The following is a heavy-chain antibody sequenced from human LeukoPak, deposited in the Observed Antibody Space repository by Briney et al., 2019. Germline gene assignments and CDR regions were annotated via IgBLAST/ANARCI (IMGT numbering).Heavy chain of an antibody. D-gene: IGHD1-1*01. V-gene: IGHV3-48*04. CDR3: ARDHNYAFDN. CDR2: IGISSGNT. J-gene: IGHJ4*02. CDR1: GFTFSDYS. Sequence: GGSLRLYCAASGFTFSDYSMNWVRQAPGKGLEWISWIGISSGNTKYADSVKGRFTISGDNAKNSLYLQMNSLRVEDTAVYYCARDHNYAFDNWGQGTLVTVSS.